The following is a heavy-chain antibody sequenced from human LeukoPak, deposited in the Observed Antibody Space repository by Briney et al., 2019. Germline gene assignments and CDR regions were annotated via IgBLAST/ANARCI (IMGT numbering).Heavy chain of an antibody. CDR1: GFSFISYG. Sequence: GGSLRLSCAASGFSFISYGMHWVRQAPGKGLEWVGVISDDGRSKDYADSVKGRFTISRDNSKSTLYLQMNSLRAEDTAVYYCAKVPYSDYGSGRPPFMDAWGQGTTVAISS. D-gene: IGHD3-10*01. J-gene: IGHJ6*02. V-gene: IGHV3-30*18. CDR2: ISDDGRSK. CDR3: AKVPYSDYGSGRPPFMDA.